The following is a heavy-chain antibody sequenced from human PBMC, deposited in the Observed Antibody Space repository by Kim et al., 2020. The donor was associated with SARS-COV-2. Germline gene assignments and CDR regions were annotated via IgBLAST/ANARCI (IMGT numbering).Heavy chain of an antibody. CDR2: T. J-gene: IGHJ5*02. D-gene: IGHD4-17*01. V-gene: IGHV4-59*01. CDR3: ASYGDFNNWFDP. Sequence: TNYNPALKRRVTRSVDTSKNQFSLKLSSVTAADTAVYYCASYGDFNNWFDPWGQGTLVTVSS.